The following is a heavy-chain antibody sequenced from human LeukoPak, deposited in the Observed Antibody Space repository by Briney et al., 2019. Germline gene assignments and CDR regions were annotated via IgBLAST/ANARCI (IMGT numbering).Heavy chain of an antibody. J-gene: IGHJ6*02. V-gene: IGHV1-69*10. CDR2: IIPILGIA. CDR3: ARGYQLLNGDYYYYGMDV. Sequence: SVTVSCTASGGTFSSYAISWVRQAPGQGLEWMGRIIPILGIANYAQKFQGRVTITADKSTSTAYMELSSLRSEDTAVYYCARGYQLLNGDYYYYGMDVWGQGTTVTVSS. D-gene: IGHD2-2*01. CDR1: GGTFSSYA.